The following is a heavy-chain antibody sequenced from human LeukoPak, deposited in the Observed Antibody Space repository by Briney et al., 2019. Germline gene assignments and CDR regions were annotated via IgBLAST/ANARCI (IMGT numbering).Heavy chain of an antibody. D-gene: IGHD6-13*01. CDR1: GGSFSGYY. CDR2: INHSGST. V-gene: IGHV4-34*01. J-gene: IGHJ5*02. Sequence: SETLSLTCAVYGGSFSGYYWSWIRQPPGKGLEWIGEINHSGSTNYNPSLKSRVTISVDTSKNQFSLKLSSVTAADTAVYYCARGLMYSCRWYRPWGQGTLVTVSS. CDR3: ARGLMYSCRWYRP.